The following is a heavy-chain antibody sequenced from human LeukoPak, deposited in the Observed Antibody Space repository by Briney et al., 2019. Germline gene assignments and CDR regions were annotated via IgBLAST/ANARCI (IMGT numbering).Heavy chain of an antibody. Sequence: GESLRLSCAVSGIPLSNYGMSWVRQAPGKGLEWVEGIRGSGGRPNYADSVKGRFTISRDNAKNTLYLQMNSLRAEDTAVYCCAKRGVVIRVILVGFHKEAYYFDSWGQGALVTVSS. CDR1: GIPLSNYG. V-gene: IGHV3-23*01. D-gene: IGHD3-22*01. J-gene: IGHJ4*02. CDR2: IRGSGGRP. CDR3: AKRGVVIRVILVGFHKEAYYFDS.